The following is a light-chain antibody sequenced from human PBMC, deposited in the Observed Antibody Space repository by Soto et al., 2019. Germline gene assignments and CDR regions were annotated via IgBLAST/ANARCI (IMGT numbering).Light chain of an antibody. CDR3: QQYGNSPPT. CDR2: GAS. Sequence: EIVLTQSPATLSLSPGERATLCCGASQALRSSYLAWYQQKPGQAPRLLIYGASSRATGIPDRFSGSGSGTDFTLTISRLEPEDFAVYYCQQYGNSPPTFGQGTKV. J-gene: IGKJ1*01. V-gene: IGKV3-20*01. CDR1: QALRSSY.